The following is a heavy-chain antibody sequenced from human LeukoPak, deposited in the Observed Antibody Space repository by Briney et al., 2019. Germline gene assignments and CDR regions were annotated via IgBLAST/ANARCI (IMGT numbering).Heavy chain of an antibody. D-gene: IGHD2-15*01. CDR3: ARGAPGSYCSGGSCPYFDY. CDR2: VNPNNGHT. CDR1: GYTFTSYD. J-gene: IGHJ4*02. Sequence: GASVKVSCKASGYTFTSYDVNWVRQATGQGLEWMGWVNPNNGHTGYAQKFQGRVTMTTNTSISTAYMELSSLRSEDTAVYYCARGAPGSYCSGGSCPYFDYWGQGTLVSVSS. V-gene: IGHV1-8*01.